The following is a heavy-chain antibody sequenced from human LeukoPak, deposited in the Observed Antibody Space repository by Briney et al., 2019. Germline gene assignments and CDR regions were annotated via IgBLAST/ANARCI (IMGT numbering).Heavy chain of an antibody. CDR3: AKDPRRYSRTGGYFDY. J-gene: IGHJ4*02. CDR2: ISSSRRTI. V-gene: IGHV3-48*01. D-gene: IGHD6-13*01. CDR1: GFTFSSYE. Sequence: GGSLRLSCAASGFTFSSYEMNWVRQAPGKGLEWVSYISSSRRTISYADSVKGRFTISRDNSKNTLYLQMISLRTEDTAVYYCAKDPRRYSRTGGYFDYWGQGTLVTVSS.